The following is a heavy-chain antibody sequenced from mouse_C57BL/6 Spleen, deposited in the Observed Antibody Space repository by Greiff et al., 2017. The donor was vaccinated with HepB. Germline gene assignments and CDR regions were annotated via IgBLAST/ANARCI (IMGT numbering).Heavy chain of an antibody. V-gene: IGHV1-82*01. D-gene: IGHD1-1*01. J-gene: IGHJ1*03. Sequence: VKLLESGPELVKPGASVKISCKASGYAFSSSWMNWVKQRPGKGLEWIGRIYPGDGDTNYNGKFKGKATLTADKSSSTAYMQLSSLTSEDSAVYFCAREGVTTVVAPTPYWYFDVWGTGTTVTVSS. CDR1: GYAFSSSW. CDR3: AREGVTTVVAPTPYWYFDV. CDR2: IYPGDGDT.